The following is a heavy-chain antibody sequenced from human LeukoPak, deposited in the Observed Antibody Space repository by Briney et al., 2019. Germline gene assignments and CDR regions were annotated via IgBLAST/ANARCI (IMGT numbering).Heavy chain of an antibody. V-gene: IGHV1-8*01. D-gene: IGHD2-2*01. CDR1: GYTFTSYD. J-gene: IGHJ4*02. CDR2: MNPNSGNT. Sequence: ASVKVSCKASGYTFTSYDINWVRQATGQGLEWMGWMNPNSGNTGNAQKFQGRVTMTRNTSISTAYMELSSLRSEDTAVYYCARTLYSSTGNWGQGTLVTVSS. CDR3: ARTLYSSTGN.